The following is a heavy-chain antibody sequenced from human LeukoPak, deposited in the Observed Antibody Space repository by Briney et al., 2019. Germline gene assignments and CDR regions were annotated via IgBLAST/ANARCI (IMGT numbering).Heavy chain of an antibody. CDR2: INWNGGST. J-gene: IGHJ4*02. V-gene: IGHV3-20*01. Sequence: GGSLRLSCAASGFTFDDYGMSWVRQAPGKGLEWVSGINWNGGSTGYADSVKGRFTISRDNAKNSLYLQMNSLRAEDTALYHCARLPKGYYDILTDSLGHFDYWGQGTLVTVSS. CDR1: GFTFDDYG. CDR3: ARLPKGYYDILTDSLGHFDY. D-gene: IGHD3-9*01.